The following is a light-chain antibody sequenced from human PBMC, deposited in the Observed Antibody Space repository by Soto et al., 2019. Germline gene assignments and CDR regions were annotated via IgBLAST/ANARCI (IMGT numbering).Light chain of an antibody. CDR1: SSDVGGYNY. J-gene: IGLJ2*01. V-gene: IGLV2-8*01. CDR2: DVS. Sequence: QSVLTQPPSASGSPGQSVTISCTGTSSDVGGYNYVYWYQQHPGKAPKLMIYDVSKRPSGVPDRFSGSKSGNTASLTVSGLEAEDEADYYCSSYAGRNNLVFGGGTKLTVL. CDR3: SSYAGRNNLV.